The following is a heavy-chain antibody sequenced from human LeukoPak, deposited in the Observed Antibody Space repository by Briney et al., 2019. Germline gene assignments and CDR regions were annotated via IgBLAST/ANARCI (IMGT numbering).Heavy chain of an antibody. CDR1: GFTFGSYW. D-gene: IGHD6-13*01. V-gene: IGHV3-7*03. J-gene: IGHJ4*02. Sequence: GGSLRLSCAASGFTFGSYWMSWVRQAPGKGLGWVANIKQDGSEKYYVESAKGRFTIYRDNAKNTLYLQRNSLRAEDTAVYYCAKGGSSSWYYFDYWGQGTLVTVSS. CDR2: IKQDGSEK. CDR3: AKGGSSSWYYFDY.